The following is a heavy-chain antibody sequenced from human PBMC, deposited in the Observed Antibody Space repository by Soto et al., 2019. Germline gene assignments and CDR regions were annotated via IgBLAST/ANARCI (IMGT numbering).Heavy chain of an antibody. CDR3: TRGIWEMATIRPENY. CDR1: GFTFGDDA. Sequence: GGSLRLSCTASGFTFGDDAMSWFRQAPGKGLEWVGFIRSKAYGGTTEYAASVKGRFIISRDDSKSIAYLQMNSLKIEDTAVYYCTRGIWEMATIRPENYWGQGTLVTVSS. V-gene: IGHV3-49*03. CDR2: IRSKAYGGTT. D-gene: IGHD5-12*01. J-gene: IGHJ4*02.